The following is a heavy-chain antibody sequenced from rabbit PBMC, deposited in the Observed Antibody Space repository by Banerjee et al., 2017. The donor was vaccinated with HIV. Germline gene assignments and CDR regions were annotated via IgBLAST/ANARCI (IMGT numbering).Heavy chain of an antibody. CDR2: IYVGSSGST. V-gene: IGHV1S40*01. J-gene: IGHJ4*01. Sequence: QSLEESGGDLVKPGASLTLTCTASGFSFSSSDDMCWVRQAPGKGLEWIACIYVGSSGSTYYASWAKGRFTISKTSSTTVTLQMPSLTAADTATYFCARGGGYYPYYFDLWGPGTLVTVS. D-gene: IGHD1-1*01. CDR3: ARGGGYYPYYFDL. CDR1: GFSFSSSDD.